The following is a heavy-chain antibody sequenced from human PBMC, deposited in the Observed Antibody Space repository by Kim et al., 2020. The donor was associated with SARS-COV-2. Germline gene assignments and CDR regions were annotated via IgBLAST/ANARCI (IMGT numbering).Heavy chain of an antibody. CDR3: TRESLPTMVRGVIISGVVDV. D-gene: IGHD3-10*01. CDR1: GFTFSGSA. V-gene: IGHV3-73*01. J-gene: IGHJ6*02. Sequence: GGSLRLSCAASGFTFSGSAMHWVRQASGKGLEWVGRIRSKANSYATAYAASVKGRFTISRDDSKNTAYLQMNSLKTEDTAVYYCTRESLPTMVRGVIISGVVDVWGQGTTVTVSS. CDR2: IRSKANSYAT.